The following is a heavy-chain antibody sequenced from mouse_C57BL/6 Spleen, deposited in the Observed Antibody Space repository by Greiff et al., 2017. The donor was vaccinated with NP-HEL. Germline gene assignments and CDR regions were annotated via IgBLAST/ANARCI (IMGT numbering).Heavy chain of an antibody. CDR1: GFTFSSYA. CDR2: ISDGGSYT. Sequence: EVQGVESGGGLVKPGGSLKLSCAASGFTFSSYAMSWVRQTPEKRLEWVATISDGGSYTYYPDNVKGRFTISRDNAKNNLYLQMSHLKSEDTAMYYCAREGIYYGSSHWYFDVWGTGTTVTVSS. D-gene: IGHD1-1*01. J-gene: IGHJ1*03. CDR3: AREGIYYGSSHWYFDV. V-gene: IGHV5-4*01.